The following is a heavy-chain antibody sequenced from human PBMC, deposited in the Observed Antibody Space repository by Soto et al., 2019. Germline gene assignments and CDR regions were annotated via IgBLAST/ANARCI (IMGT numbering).Heavy chain of an antibody. J-gene: IGHJ4*02. D-gene: IGHD6-13*01. CDR2: TYYRSKWYN. Sequence: LSLTCAISGDSVSSNSAAWNWIRQSPSRGLEWLGRTYYRSKWYNDYAVSVKSRITINPDTSKNQFSLQLNSVTPEDTAVYYCAREGLRQQLVRTSFDYWGQGTLVTVSS. V-gene: IGHV6-1*01. CDR1: GDSVSSNSAA. CDR3: AREGLRQQLVRTSFDY.